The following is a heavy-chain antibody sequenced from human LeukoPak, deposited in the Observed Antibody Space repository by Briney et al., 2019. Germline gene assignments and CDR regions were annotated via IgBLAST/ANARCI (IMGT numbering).Heavy chain of an antibody. CDR1: GFTFSSYS. V-gene: IGHV3-21*01. D-gene: IGHD1-26*01. J-gene: IGHJ4*02. CDR2: ISSSSSYI. CDR3: ARGGVGEGYFDY. Sequence: GGSLRLSCAASGFTFSSYSMNWVRQAPGKGLEWVSSISSSSSYIYYADSVKGRFTISRDNAKNSLYLQMNSLRAEDTAVYYCARGGVGEGYFDYWGQGTLVTVSS.